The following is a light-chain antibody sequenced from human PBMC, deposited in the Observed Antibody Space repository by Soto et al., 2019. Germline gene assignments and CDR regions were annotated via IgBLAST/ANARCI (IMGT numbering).Light chain of an antibody. CDR2: GAS. CDR1: QSVSSSY. CDR3: QQYGSSSWT. V-gene: IGKV3-20*01. Sequence: EIVLTQSPGTLSLSPGERATLSCRASQSVSSSYLAWYQQKPGQAPRLLIYGASSRATGIPDRFSGSGSGTDFTLTISRLEPEDFAVYYCQQYGSSSWTFGPGTKVDIK. J-gene: IGKJ1*01.